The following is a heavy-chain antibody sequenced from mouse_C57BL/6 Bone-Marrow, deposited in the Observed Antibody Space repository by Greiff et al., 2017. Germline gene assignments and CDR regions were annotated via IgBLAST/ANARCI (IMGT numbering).Heavy chain of an antibody. CDR2: INPGSGGT. CDR3: AFRYDYVAY. Sequence: QVQLQQSGAELVRPGTSVKVSCKASGYAFTNYLIERVKQRPGQGLEWIGVINPGSGGTNYNEKFKGKATLTADKSSSTAYMQLSSLTSEDSAVYFCAFRYDYVAYWGQGTLVTVSA. D-gene: IGHD2-4*01. V-gene: IGHV1-54*01. J-gene: IGHJ3*01. CDR1: GYAFTNYL.